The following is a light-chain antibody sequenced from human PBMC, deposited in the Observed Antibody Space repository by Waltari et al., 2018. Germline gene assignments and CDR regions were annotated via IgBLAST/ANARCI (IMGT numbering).Light chain of an antibody. CDR2: DAT. V-gene: IGKV1-33*01. CDR3: QQYDNLAS. Sequence: DILLTHSPSSLSASAGDRATITCQASQAISNHLNWYPHKPGKAPELLIFDATNLETGVPSSFRGSGSGTDFTLTIPSLQPEDFATYCCQQYDNLASFGGGTKVEIK. CDR1: QAISNH. J-gene: IGKJ4*01.